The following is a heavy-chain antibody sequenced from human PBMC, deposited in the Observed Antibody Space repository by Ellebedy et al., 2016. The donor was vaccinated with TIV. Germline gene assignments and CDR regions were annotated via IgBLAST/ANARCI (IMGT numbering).Heavy chain of an antibody. CDR2: ISTHTGNT. D-gene: IGHD3-10*01. V-gene: IGHV1-18*01. Sequence: AASVKVSCKSSGYSFNDYGFSWVRQAPGQGLEWMGWISTHTGNTDHAQKFRGRLTLTTDTATSTVYMELRSLRSDDTAVYYCARDRFVLVWFGESSDHSNYGMDVWGQGTTVTVSS. CDR3: ARDRFVLVWFGESSDHSNYGMDV. CDR1: GYSFNDYG. J-gene: IGHJ6*02.